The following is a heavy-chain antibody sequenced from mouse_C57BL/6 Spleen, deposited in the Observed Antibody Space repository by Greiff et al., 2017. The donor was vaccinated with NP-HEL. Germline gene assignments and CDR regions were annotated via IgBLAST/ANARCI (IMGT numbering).Heavy chain of an antibody. D-gene: IGHD2-4*01. J-gene: IGHJ3*01. CDR2: IDPSDSYT. CDR1: GYTFTSYW. V-gene: IGHV1-59*01. Sequence: QVQLQQPGAELVRPGTSVKLSCKASGYTFTSYWMHWVKQRPGQGLEWIGVIDPSDSYTNYNQKFKGKATLTVDTSSSTAYMQLSSLTSDDSAVYYCARGDDFSWFADWGQGTLVTVAA. CDR3: ARGDDFSWFAD.